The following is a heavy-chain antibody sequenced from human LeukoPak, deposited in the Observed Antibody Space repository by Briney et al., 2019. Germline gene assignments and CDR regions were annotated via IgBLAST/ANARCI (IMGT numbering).Heavy chain of an antibody. J-gene: IGHJ6*02. V-gene: IGHV3-23*01. D-gene: IGHD5-18*01. Sequence: GGSLRLSCAASGFTFSTYTMYWVRHPPGKRLEWVSIIGNNGGGIHYADSVKGRFTMSRDNSKNTLYLQINSLRDEDTAAYYCARVSGRIQIWPQPFGDGMDVWGQRTTVTVSS. CDR1: GFTFSTYT. CDR3: ARVSGRIQIWPQPFGDGMDV. CDR2: IGNNGGGI.